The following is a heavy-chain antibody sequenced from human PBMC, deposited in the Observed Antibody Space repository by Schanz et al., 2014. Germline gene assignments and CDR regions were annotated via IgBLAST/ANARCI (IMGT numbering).Heavy chain of an antibody. V-gene: IGHV1-2*02. CDR2: INPDSGGT. CDR3: ARDNLVSSSWYNYYGMDV. Sequence: QVQLVQSGAEVKKPGASVKVSCKASGYTLTAYYMHWVRQAPGQGLEWMGWINPDSGGTNYAQNMQGRVRMTTETAASTAYMELRSLRSDDTAVYYCARDNLVSSSWYNYYGMDVWGQGTTVTVSS. J-gene: IGHJ6*02. CDR1: GYTLTAYY. D-gene: IGHD6-13*01.